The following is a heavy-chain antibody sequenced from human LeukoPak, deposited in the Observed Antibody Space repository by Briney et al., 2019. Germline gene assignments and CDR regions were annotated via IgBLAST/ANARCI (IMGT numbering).Heavy chain of an antibody. V-gene: IGHV3-7*01. Sequence: QAGGSLRLSCAASGFMFSSNWMSWVRLAPGKGLEWVANIKEDGTETYYVDSVKGRFTISRDNAKNSLYLQMNSLRAEDTAVYYCARTMTGAFFDYWGQGALVTVSS. CDR3: ARTMTGAFFDY. J-gene: IGHJ4*02. D-gene: IGHD3-9*01. CDR2: IKEDGTET. CDR1: GFMFSSNW.